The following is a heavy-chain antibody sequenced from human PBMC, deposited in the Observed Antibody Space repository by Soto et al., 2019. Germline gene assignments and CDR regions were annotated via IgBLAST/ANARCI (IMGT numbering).Heavy chain of an antibody. Sequence: SQTLSLTCAISGDSVSTNTFAWNGIRQSPSRGLEWLGRTYYRSKWFNEYAVSVKGRITIIADTSKNQFSLQLNSVTPEDTAVYYCARDRPFNYWGQGTLVTVSS. CDR1: GDSVSTNTFA. CDR3: ARDRPFNY. CDR2: TYYRSKWFN. J-gene: IGHJ4*02. V-gene: IGHV6-1*01.